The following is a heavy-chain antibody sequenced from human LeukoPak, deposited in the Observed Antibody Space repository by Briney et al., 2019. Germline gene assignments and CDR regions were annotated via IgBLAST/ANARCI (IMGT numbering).Heavy chain of an antibody. V-gene: IGHV4-31*03. CDR1: GGSLCSGGYF. Sequence: SSETLSHTCSVSGGSLCSGGYFWSWIRQHRGGVLEWIGYLYYSGRTYYNQSSKSRVTISVDTSKNQLSVGLRSVTAADTAVYYCARVPQIAAAGSRGRCHLRYYYYGMDVWGQGTTVTVSS. CDR3: ARVPQIAAAGSRGRCHLRYYYYGMDV. J-gene: IGHJ6*02. CDR2: LYYSGRT. D-gene: IGHD6-13*01.